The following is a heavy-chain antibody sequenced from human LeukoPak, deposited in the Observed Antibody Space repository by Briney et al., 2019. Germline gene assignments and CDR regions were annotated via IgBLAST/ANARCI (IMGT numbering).Heavy chain of an antibody. V-gene: IGHV4-39*07. CDR1: GGSISSSSYF. D-gene: IGHD3-16*01. CDR2: IYYSGST. J-gene: IGHJ4*02. CDR3: ARESRCYVWGFPFDY. Sequence: SETLSLTCTVSGGSISSSSYFWGWIRQPPGKGLEWIGSIYYSGSTYYNPSVKSRVTISVDTSKNQCSLKLSSVTAADTVADYCARESRCYVWGFPFDYWGQGTLVTVSS.